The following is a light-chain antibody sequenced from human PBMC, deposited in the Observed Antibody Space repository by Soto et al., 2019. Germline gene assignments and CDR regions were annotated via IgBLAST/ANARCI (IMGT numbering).Light chain of an antibody. Sequence: DIQMSQSPSSVSASIGDRVTISCRASQSIYKWLVWYQQKPGKAPKLLIYAASSLQSGVPSRFSGSGYGTDFPLTISSLQPEDFATYYCQQADSFRLSFGGGTKVEI. V-gene: IGKV1-12*01. CDR1: QSIYKW. CDR2: AAS. CDR3: QQADSFRLS. J-gene: IGKJ4*01.